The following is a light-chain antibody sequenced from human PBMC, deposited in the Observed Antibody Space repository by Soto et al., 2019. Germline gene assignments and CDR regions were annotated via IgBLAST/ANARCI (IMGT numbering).Light chain of an antibody. CDR1: QSVSSSH. V-gene: IGKV3-20*01. CDR2: DAS. Sequence: EIVMTHSPGTLSLSPGEIATLSCRASQSVSSSHLAWYKQKPGQALRLLMYDASSRATGIPGRFSGSGSGTDFTLTISRLEPEDFAVYYCQQYSSLPRTFGQGTKVDIK. CDR3: QQYSSLPRT. J-gene: IGKJ1*01.